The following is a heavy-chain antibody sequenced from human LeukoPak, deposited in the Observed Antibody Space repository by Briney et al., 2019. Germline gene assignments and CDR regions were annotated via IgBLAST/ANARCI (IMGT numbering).Heavy chain of an antibody. Sequence: GGSLRLSCAASGFTFSSYWMSWVRQAPGKGLEWVANIKQDGSEKYYVDSVKGRFTISRGNAKNSLYLQMNSLRAEDTAVYYRAREYSSSWYDWFDPWGQGTLVTVSS. J-gene: IGHJ5*02. V-gene: IGHV3-7*03. D-gene: IGHD6-13*01. CDR3: AREYSSSWYDWFDP. CDR2: IKQDGSEK. CDR1: GFTFSSYW.